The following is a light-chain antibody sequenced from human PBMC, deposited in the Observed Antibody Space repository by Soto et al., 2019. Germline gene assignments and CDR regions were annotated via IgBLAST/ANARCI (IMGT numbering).Light chain of an antibody. CDR3: QQGYSTRPYT. CDR2: SAS. J-gene: IGKJ2*01. CDR1: QIIRTY. Sequence: QLTLSPLSLSASVGDRVTITCRATQIIRTYLKWYQQKPGKAPELLIHSASTLHSGASSTFSGSGSGTNFTLTISNLQPEDYATYYCQQGYSTRPYTLGEGTKVDIK. V-gene: IGKV1-39*01.